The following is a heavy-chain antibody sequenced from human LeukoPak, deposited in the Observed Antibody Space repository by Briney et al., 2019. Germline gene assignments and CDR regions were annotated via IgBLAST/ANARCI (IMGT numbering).Heavy chain of an antibody. CDR1: GYTFTSYY. Sequence: ASVKVSCKASGYTFTSYYMHWVRQAPGQGLERMGIINPSGGSTSYAQKFQGRVTMTRDTSTSTVYMELSSLRSEDTAVYYCARSGVLDSTPGAFDIWGQGTMVTVSS. CDR3: ARSGVLDSTPGAFDI. CDR2: INPSGGST. V-gene: IGHV1-46*01. J-gene: IGHJ3*02. D-gene: IGHD3/OR15-3a*01.